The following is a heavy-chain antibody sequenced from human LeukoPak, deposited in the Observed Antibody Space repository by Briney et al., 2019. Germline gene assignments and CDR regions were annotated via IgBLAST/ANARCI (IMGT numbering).Heavy chain of an antibody. V-gene: IGHV1-69*05. J-gene: IGHJ4*02. CDR3: ATGEAYCGGDCFGFDY. Sequence: SVKVSCKASGYTFTSYHMHWVRQAPGQGLEWMGGIIPIFGTANYAQKFQGRVTITTDESTSTAYMELSSLRSEDTAVYYCATGEAYCGGDCFGFDYWGQGTLVTVSS. CDR2: IIPIFGTA. CDR1: GYTFTSYH. D-gene: IGHD2-21*02.